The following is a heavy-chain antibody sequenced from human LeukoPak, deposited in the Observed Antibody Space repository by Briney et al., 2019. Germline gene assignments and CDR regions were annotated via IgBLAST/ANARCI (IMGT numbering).Heavy chain of an antibody. D-gene: IGHD2-8*01. V-gene: IGHV3-11*01. CDR3: STDPRLLMY. CDR2: ISGSGSDI. CDR1: GFGISVSEFSISDSY. J-gene: IGHJ4*01. Sequence: GGSLRLSCVVSGFGISVSEFSISDSYMTWIRQTPGKGLEWLAYISGSGSDIYFADSVKGRFTISRDNAKNSLYLQMNSLRPEDTALYYCSTDPRLLMYWGHGTLVTVSS.